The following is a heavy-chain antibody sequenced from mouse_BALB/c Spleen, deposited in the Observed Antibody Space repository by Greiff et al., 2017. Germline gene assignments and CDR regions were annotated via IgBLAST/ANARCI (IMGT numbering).Heavy chain of an antibody. J-gene: IGHJ2*01. CDR3: NAWGSSDY. D-gene: IGHD1-1*01. V-gene: IGHV14-4*02. Sequence: EVQLQQSGAELVRSGASVKLSCTASGFNIKDYYMHWVKQRPEQGLEWIGWIDPENGDTEYAPKFQGKATMTADTSSNTAYLQLSSLTSEDTAVYYCNAWGSSDYWGQGTTLTVSS. CDR1: GFNIKDYY. CDR2: IDPENGDT.